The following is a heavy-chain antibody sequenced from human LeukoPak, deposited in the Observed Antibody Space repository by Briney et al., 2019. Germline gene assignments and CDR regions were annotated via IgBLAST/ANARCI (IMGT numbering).Heavy chain of an antibody. V-gene: IGHV1-8*01. CDR1: GYTFTSYD. Sequence: GASVKVSCKASGYTFTSYDINWVRQATGQGLEWMGWMNPNSGNTGYAQKFQGRVTMTRNTSISTAYMELSSLRSEDTAVYYCARSIPLRYYYYGMDVWGQGTTVTVSS. CDR2: MNPNSGNT. J-gene: IGHJ6*02. D-gene: IGHD4-17*01. CDR3: ARSIPLRYYYYGMDV.